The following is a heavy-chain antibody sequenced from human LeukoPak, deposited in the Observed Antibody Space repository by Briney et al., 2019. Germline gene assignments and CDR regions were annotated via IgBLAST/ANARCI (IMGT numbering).Heavy chain of an antibody. Sequence: SQTLSLTCTVSGGSISSGSYYWSWIRQPAGKGLEWIGRIYTSGSTNYNPSLKSRVTISVDTSKNQFSLKLSSVTAADTAVYYCARERGYSYRGKDYWGQGTLVTVSS. V-gene: IGHV4-61*02. CDR2: IYTSGST. CDR3: ARERGYSYRGKDY. CDR1: GGSISSGSYY. J-gene: IGHJ4*02. D-gene: IGHD5-18*01.